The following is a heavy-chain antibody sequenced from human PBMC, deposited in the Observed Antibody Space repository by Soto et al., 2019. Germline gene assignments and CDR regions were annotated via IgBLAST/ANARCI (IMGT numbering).Heavy chain of an antibody. D-gene: IGHD5-12*01. CDR3: DRTRLTSYDLKYLAS. Sequence: EVQLVESGGGLVQPGGSLRLSCAASGFTFSDHYVDWVRQAPGKGLEWVARIRNKANSYSTEYAATAKCRFTSSRYDSKNFGYLQISSLKTEDTAVYYCDRTRLTSYDLKYLASWGQGPLVTVSS. J-gene: IGHJ1*01. CDR2: IRNKANSYST. CDR1: GFTFSDHY. V-gene: IGHV3-72*01.